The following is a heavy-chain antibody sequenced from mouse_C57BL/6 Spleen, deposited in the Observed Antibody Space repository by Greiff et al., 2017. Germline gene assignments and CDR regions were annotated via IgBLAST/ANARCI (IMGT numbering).Heavy chain of an antibody. CDR1: GYTFTSYW. V-gene: IGHV1-53*01. CDR3: ARMGGLRRDGFDY. D-gene: IGHD2-4*01. J-gene: IGHJ2*01. Sequence: QVQLQQPGTELVTPGASVKLSCKASGYTFTSYWMHWVKQRPGQGLEWIGNINPSNGGTNYYEKFKSKATLTVDKSSSPAYMQLSSLTSEDAAVYYCARMGGLRRDGFDYWGQGTTLTVSS. CDR2: INPSNGGT.